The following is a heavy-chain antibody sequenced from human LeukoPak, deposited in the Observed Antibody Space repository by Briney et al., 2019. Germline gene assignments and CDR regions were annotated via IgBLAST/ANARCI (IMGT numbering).Heavy chain of an antibody. CDR1: GFTFSSYA. CDR2: ISYDGSNK. V-gene: IGHV3-30-3*02. CDR3: AKNEVSGSCPDY. J-gene: IGHJ4*02. D-gene: IGHD2-15*01. Sequence: PGGSLRLSCAASGFTFSSYAMHWVRQAPGKGLEWVAVISYDGSNKYYADSVKGRFTISRDNSKNTLYLQMNSLRAEDTAVYYCAKNEVSGSCPDYWGQGTLVTVSS.